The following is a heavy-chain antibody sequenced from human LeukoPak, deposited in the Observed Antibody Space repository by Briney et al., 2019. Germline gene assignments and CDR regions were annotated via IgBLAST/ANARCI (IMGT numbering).Heavy chain of an antibody. Sequence: NPSETLSLTCTDSGVSISSGGYYWSWIRQPPGKGLEWIGYIYHSGSTYYNPSLKSRVTVSVDRSKNQFSLRLTSVTAADTAVYYCARVQTTAYYFDYWGQGTLVTVSS. CDR3: ARVQTTAYYFDY. CDR1: GVSISSGGYY. CDR2: IYHSGST. D-gene: IGHD1-1*01. J-gene: IGHJ4*02. V-gene: IGHV4-30-2*01.